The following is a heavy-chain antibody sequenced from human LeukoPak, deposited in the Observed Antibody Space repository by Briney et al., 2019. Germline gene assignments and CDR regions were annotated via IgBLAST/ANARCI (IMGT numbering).Heavy chain of an antibody. CDR1: GFSFSSYS. CDR2: IDSSSSHI. D-gene: IGHD5/OR15-5a*01. Sequence: PGGSLRLSCAASGFSFSSYSMNWVRQAPGKGLEWVSSIDSSSSHIYYADSVKGRFTISRDNAKNSLYLQMSSLRAEDTAVYYCAGNNVYVRTHWGQGTMVTVSS. J-gene: IGHJ3*01. CDR3: AGNNVYVRTH. V-gene: IGHV3-21*01.